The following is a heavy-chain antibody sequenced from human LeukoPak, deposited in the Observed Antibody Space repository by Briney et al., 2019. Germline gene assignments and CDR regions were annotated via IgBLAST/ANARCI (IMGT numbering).Heavy chain of an antibody. CDR1: GGSISSGGYS. CDR3: ARGLYSSSWYGY. V-gene: IGHV4-30-2*01. CDR2: IYHSGST. Sequence: QTLSLTCAVSGGSISSGGYSWSWIRQPPGKGLEWIGYIYHSGSTYYNPSLKSRVTISVDRSKNQFSLKLSSVTAADTAVYYCARGLYSSSWYGYWGQGTLVTVSS. D-gene: IGHD6-13*01. J-gene: IGHJ4*02.